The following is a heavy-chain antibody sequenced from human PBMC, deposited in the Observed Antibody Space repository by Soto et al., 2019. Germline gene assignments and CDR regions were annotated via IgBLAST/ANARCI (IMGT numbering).Heavy chain of an antibody. Sequence: SETLSLTCTVSGGSISSGDYYWSWIRQPPGKGLEWIGYIYYSGSTYYNPSLKSRVTISVDTSKNQFSLKLSSVTATDTAVYYCARADEVYGEGNGFDPWGQGTLVTVSS. V-gene: IGHV4-30-4*01. CDR3: ARADEVYGEGNGFDP. CDR1: GGSISSGDYY. CDR2: IYYSGST. D-gene: IGHD3-10*01. J-gene: IGHJ5*02.